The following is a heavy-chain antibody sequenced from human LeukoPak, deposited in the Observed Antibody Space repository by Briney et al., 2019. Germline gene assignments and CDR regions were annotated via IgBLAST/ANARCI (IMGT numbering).Heavy chain of an antibody. CDR3: ARVRWSGYSWFDP. V-gene: IGHV4-34*01. J-gene: IGHJ5*02. D-gene: IGHD3-3*01. Sequence: SGTLSLTCAVYGGSFSGYYWSWIRQPPGKGLEGIGEINHSGSTNYNPSLKSRVTISVDTSKNQFSLKLSSVTAADTAVYYCARVRWSGYSWFDPWGQGTLVTVSS. CDR1: GGSFSGYY. CDR2: INHSGST.